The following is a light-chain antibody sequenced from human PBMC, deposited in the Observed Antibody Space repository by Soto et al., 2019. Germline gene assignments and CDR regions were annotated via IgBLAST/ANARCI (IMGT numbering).Light chain of an antibody. CDR3: QQYGSSPPIT. V-gene: IGKV3-20*01. J-gene: IGKJ5*01. Sequence: DIGMTQSPATRSVSPVGRATLSFRAIQSISCALSWYQQKPGQAPRLLIYGASTRATSFPARFSGSGSGTDFTLTISRLEPEDFAVYYCQQYGSSPPITFGQGTRLEIK. CDR2: GAS. CDR1: QSISCA.